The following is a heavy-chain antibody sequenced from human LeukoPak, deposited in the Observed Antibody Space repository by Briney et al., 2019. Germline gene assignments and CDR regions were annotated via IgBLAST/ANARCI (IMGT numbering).Heavy chain of an antibody. D-gene: IGHD6-13*01. CDR1: GYSISSGYY. V-gene: IGHV4-4*07. CDR2: IYTSGST. J-gene: IGHJ6*03. Sequence: SETLSLTCTVSGYSISSGYYWGWIRQPAGKGLEWIGRIYTSGSTNYNPSLKSRVTMSVDTSKNQFSLKLSSVTAADTAVYYCARAGIAAAGNYYYYMDVWGKGTTVTVSS. CDR3: ARAGIAAAGNYYYYMDV.